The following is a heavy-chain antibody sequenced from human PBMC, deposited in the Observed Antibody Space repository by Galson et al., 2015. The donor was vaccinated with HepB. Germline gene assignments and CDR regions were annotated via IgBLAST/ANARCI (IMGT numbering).Heavy chain of an antibody. V-gene: IGHV3-49*04. CDR3: TRAGWDGSGSYYSDY. CDR1: GFTFGDYA. D-gene: IGHD3-10*01. Sequence: SLRLSCAASGFTFGDYAMSWVRQAPGKGLEWVGFIRSKAYGGTTEYAASVKGRFTISRDDSKSIAYLQMNSLKTEDTAVYYCTRAGWDGSGSYYSDYWGQGTLVTVSS. CDR2: IRSKAYGGTT. J-gene: IGHJ4*02.